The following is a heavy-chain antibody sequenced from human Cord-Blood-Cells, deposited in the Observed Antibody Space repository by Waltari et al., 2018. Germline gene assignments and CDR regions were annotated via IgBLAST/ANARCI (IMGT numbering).Heavy chain of an antibody. Sequence: EVQLVESGGGLVQPGGSLRLSCAASGFTFSSYEMNWVSQAPGTGLEWVSYISSSGSTIYYADSVKGRFTISRDNAKNSLYLQMNSLRAEDTAVYYCARGSGDIVVVPAAMYFQHWGQGTLVTVSS. CDR1: GFTFSSYE. V-gene: IGHV3-48*03. CDR2: ISSSGSTI. J-gene: IGHJ1*01. CDR3: ARGSGDIVVVPAAMYFQH. D-gene: IGHD2-2*01.